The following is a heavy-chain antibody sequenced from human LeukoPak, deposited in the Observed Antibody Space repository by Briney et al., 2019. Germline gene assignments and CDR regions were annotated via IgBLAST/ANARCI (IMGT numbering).Heavy chain of an antibody. CDR2: INPNSGGT. Sequence: ASVKVSCKASGYTFTGYYMHWVRQAPGQGLEWMGWINPNSGGTNYAQKFQGRVTMTRDTSISTAYMELSRLRSDDTAVYYCARDRGLVVPAAIPDYWGQGTLVTVSS. J-gene: IGHJ4*02. CDR3: ARDRGLVVPAAIPDY. D-gene: IGHD2-2*01. V-gene: IGHV1-2*02. CDR1: GYTFTGYY.